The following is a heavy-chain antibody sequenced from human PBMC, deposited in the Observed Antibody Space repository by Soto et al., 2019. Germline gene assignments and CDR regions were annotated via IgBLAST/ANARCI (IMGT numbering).Heavy chain of an antibody. J-gene: IGHJ4*02. CDR3: AQHVTYRIALCDY. CDR1: GFTFRSYA. CDR2: ISETGGRT. D-gene: IGHD2-2*01. Sequence: EVQLLESGGDLVQPGGSLRLSCAASGFTFRSYAMGWARQAPGKGLEWVSVISETGGRTYYADSVKGRFTISRDNFKNTLYRQMHSLRAEDTAGYYCAQHVTYRIALCDYWGQGSLVTVSS. V-gene: IGHV3-23*01.